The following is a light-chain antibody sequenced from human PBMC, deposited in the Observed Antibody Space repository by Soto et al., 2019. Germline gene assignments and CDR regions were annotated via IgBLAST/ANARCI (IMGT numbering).Light chain of an antibody. Sequence: DIVMTQSPDSLAVSLGERATINCKSSQSVLYSSNNKNYLAWYQQKPGQPPKLLIYWASTRESGVPDRFSGSGSGTDFTLTNSSLQAEDVAVYYCQQYYSTPLTFGGGTKVEMK. CDR3: QQYYSTPLT. CDR1: QSVLYSSNNKNY. V-gene: IGKV4-1*01. J-gene: IGKJ4*01. CDR2: WAS.